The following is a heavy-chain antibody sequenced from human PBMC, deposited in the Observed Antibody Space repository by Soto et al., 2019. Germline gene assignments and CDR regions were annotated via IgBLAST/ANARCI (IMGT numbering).Heavy chain of an antibody. D-gene: IGHD5-18*01. Sequence: SETLSLTCTVSGGSVSSGGYYWSWIRQHPEKGLEWIGYFSYSGNTYYSPSLKSRATISVDTSKNQFPLKLSSVTAADTAVYYCARDRHNYGLYYFDSWGQGYLVT. CDR1: GGSVSSGGYY. J-gene: IGHJ4*02. CDR3: ARDRHNYGLYYFDS. CDR2: FSYSGNT. V-gene: IGHV4-31*03.